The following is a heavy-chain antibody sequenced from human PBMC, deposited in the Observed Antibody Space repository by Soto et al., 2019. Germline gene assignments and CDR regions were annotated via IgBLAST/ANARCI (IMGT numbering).Heavy chain of an antibody. CDR3: AKDNVDTAMVTDYYYYGMDV. CDR1: GFPFSSYG. V-gene: IGHV3-30*18. J-gene: IGHJ6*02. CDR2: ISYDGSNK. D-gene: IGHD5-18*01. Sequence: PGGSLSLSCAAPGFPFSSYGMHWVRQAPGKGLEWVAVISYDGSNKYYADSVKGRFTISRDNSKNTLYLQMNSLRAEDTAVYYCAKDNVDTAMVTDYYYYGMDVWGQGTTVTVSS.